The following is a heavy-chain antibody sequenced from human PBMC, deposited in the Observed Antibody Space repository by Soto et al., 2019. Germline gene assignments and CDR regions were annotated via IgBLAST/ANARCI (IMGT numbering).Heavy chain of an antibody. CDR1: GGSISSYY. Sequence: PSETLSLTCTVSGGSISSYYWSWIRQPPGKGLEWIGYIYYSGSTNYNPSLKSRVTISVDTSKNQFSLKLSSVTAADTAVYYCARVSIAVARNWFDPWGQGTLVTVSS. CDR2: IYYSGST. J-gene: IGHJ5*02. CDR3: ARVSIAVARNWFDP. D-gene: IGHD6-19*01. V-gene: IGHV4-59*01.